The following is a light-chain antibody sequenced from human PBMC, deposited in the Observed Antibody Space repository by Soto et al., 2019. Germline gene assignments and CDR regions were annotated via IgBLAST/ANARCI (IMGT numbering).Light chain of an antibody. Sequence: EIVLTQSPGTLSLSPGERATLSCRASQSFRGLLAWYQQKPGQAPRLLIYDVSTRATGVPTRFSGSGSGTEFTLTISSLQSEDFAVYYCQQYHDWPLTFGGGTKVDIK. CDR3: QQYHDWPLT. CDR2: DVS. V-gene: IGKV3D-15*01. J-gene: IGKJ4*01. CDR1: QSFRGL.